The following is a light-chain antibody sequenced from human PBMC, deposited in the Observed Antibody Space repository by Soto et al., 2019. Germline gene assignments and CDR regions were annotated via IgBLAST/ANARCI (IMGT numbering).Light chain of an antibody. J-gene: IGKJ2*01. CDR1: QSVASN. CDR2: AAS. V-gene: IGKV3-15*01. Sequence: IVMTQSPVTLSVSPGEGAALSCRASQSVASNLAWYQQRPGQAPRLLIYAASTRVTGIPARFSGSGSGTECTLTISGLQPEDFAIYYCQQYDTWPRYTFGQGTKLEIK. CDR3: QQYDTWPRYT.